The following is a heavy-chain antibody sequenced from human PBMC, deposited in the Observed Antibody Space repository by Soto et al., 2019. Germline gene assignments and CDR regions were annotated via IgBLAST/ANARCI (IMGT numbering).Heavy chain of an antibody. CDR2: IYWDDDK. J-gene: IGHJ4*02. CDR1: GFSLTTSGVG. Sequence: QITLNESGPTQVKPRQTLTLTCTFSGFSLTTSGVGVGWIRQSPGTAPEWLALIYWDDDKRYSPSLKSRLTITKDTSKNQVALTMADLDPADTATYYCAHRVLRTVFGLVTTNAIYFVFWGQGTPVAVSS. D-gene: IGHD3-3*01. CDR3: AHRVLRTVFGLVTTNAIYFVF. V-gene: IGHV2-5*02.